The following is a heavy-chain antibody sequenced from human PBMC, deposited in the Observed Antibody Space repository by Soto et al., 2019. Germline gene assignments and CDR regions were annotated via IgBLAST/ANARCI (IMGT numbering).Heavy chain of an antibody. CDR1: GFSLSTSGVG. V-gene: IGHV2-5*02. CDR3: ARKGSSDYALDY. CDR2: IYWDDVK. J-gene: IGHJ4*02. Sequence: SGPTLVNPTQTLTLTCTLSGFSLSTSGVGVGWIRQSPGKALEWLAVIYWDDVKHYSPSLERRLTITKDTSESEVVLTMTNMDPVDTATYYCARKGSSDYALDYWGQGILRTVSS. D-gene: IGHD4-17*01.